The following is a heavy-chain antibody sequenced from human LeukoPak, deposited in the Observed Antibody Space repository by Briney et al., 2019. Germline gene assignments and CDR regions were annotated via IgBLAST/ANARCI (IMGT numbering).Heavy chain of an antibody. D-gene: IGHD2-8*02. CDR2: TYYRSKWYN. Sequence: QTLSLTCALSGDSVSSKSAAWNWIRQSPSRGLEWLGRTYYRSKWYNEYAVSLKGRTTINPDTSKDQFSLQLNSVAPEDTAVYYCARTTGHFDYWGQGTLVTVSS. J-gene: IGHJ4*02. V-gene: IGHV6-1*01. CDR1: GDSVSSKSAA. CDR3: ARTTGHFDY.